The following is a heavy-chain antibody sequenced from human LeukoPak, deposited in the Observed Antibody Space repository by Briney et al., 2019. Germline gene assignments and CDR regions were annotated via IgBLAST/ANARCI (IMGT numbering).Heavy chain of an antibody. D-gene: IGHD3-22*01. V-gene: IGHV3-30*04. CDR2: ISYDGSKG. CDR1: GFTFSSYA. J-gene: IGHJ4*02. CDR3: AGRLYDSSGYHF. Sequence: GGSLRLSCAGSGFTFSSYAMHWVRQAPGKGLEWVAVISYDGSKGYYADSVKGRFTISRDNSKDTLFLQMSSLRAEDTAMYYCAGRLYDSSGYHFWGQGTLVTVSS.